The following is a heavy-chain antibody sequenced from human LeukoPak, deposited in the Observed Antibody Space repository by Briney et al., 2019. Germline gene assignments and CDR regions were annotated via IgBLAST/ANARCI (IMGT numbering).Heavy chain of an antibody. CDR1: GFTFSNYW. D-gene: IGHD5-18*01. J-gene: IGHJ3*02. Sequence: GGSVRLSCVGSGFTFSNYWMSWVRQAPGKGLEWVANINQDGSEKYYVDSVKGRFTISRDNDKNSLYLQMNSLRAEDAAIYYCARAPHSYKRAFDIWGQGTMVTVSS. V-gene: IGHV3-7*01. CDR2: INQDGSEK. CDR3: ARAPHSYKRAFDI.